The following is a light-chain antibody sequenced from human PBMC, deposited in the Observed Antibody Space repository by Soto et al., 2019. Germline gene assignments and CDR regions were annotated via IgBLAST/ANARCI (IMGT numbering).Light chain of an antibody. CDR2: NNN. CDR3: AAWDDSLNGYV. V-gene: IGLV1-44*01. Sequence: QSVLTQPPSASGTPGQRVTISCSGGSSNIGTNAVNWYQQLPGTAPKLLIYNNNQRPSGVPDRFSGSKSGTSASLAISGLQSEDEADYYCAAWDDSLNGYVFGTGPTLTVL. J-gene: IGLJ1*01. CDR1: SSNIGTNA.